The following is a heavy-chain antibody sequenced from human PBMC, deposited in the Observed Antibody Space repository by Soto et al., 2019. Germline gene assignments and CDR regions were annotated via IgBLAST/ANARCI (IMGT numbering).Heavy chain of an antibody. V-gene: IGHV1-3*01. J-gene: IGHJ4*02. CDR1: GYTFTSYA. Sequence: ASVKVSCQDSGYTFTSYAMHWVRQAPGQRLEWMGWINAGNGNTKYSQKFQGRVTITRDTSASTAYMELSSLRSEDTAVYYCASWVSQWLGSLDYWGQGTLVTVS. CDR3: ASWVSQWLGSLDY. CDR2: INAGNGNT. D-gene: IGHD6-19*01.